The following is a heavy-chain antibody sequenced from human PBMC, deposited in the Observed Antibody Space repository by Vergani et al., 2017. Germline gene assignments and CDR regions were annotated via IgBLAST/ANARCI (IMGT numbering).Heavy chain of an antibody. J-gene: IGHJ3*01. CDR2: ISGNNDDV. V-gene: IGHV3-21*01. CDR1: GFTFSNYG. CDR3: VRDVRVSRT. Sequence: VRLVESGGGVVQPGRSLRLSCAASGFTFSNYGLHWVRQAPGQGLEWVSSISGNNDDVYYADSVKGRFTISRDNAKNSLYLDMSSLRAEDTAVYYCVRDVRVSRTWGQGTLVAVSS.